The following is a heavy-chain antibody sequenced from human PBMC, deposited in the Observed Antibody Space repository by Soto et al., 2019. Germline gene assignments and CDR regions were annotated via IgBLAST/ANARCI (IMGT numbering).Heavy chain of an antibody. D-gene: IGHD6-6*01. J-gene: IGHJ6*03. Sequence: ASVKVSCKVSGYTLTELSMHWVRQAPGKGLEWMGGFDPEDGETIYAQKFQGRVTMTEDTSTDTAYMELSSLRSEDTAVYYCATYSITGIAARPAHYYYYMDVWGKGTTVTVSS. CDR1: GYTLTELS. V-gene: IGHV1-24*01. CDR2: FDPEDGET. CDR3: ATYSITGIAARPAHYYYYMDV.